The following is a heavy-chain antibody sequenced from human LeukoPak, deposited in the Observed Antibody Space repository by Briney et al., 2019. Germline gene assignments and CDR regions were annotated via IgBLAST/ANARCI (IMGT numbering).Heavy chain of an antibody. J-gene: IGHJ3*02. CDR2: ISFDGSAK. CDR1: GFTFSSYA. D-gene: IGHD2-15*01. CDR3: ARARVDIVVVVAATRGYAFDI. V-gene: IGHV3-30*04. Sequence: PGGALRLSCAASGFTFSSYAMHWVRQAPGKGLEWVSVISFDGSAKYYADSVKGRFTISRDNSKNTLYLQMTSLRAEDTAVYYCARARVDIVVVVAATRGYAFDIWGQGTMVTVSS.